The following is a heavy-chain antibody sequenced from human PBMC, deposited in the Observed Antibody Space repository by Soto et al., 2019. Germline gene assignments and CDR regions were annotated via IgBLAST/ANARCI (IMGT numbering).Heavy chain of an antibody. V-gene: IGHV1-69*02. CDR2: IIPILGIA. CDR1: GGTFSSYT. Sequence: SSGKVCCKASGGTFSSYTISWVRQAPGQGLEWMGRIIPILGIANYAQKFQGRVTITADKSTSTAYMELSSLRSEDTAVYYCARGVGWNDPGKYYFDYWGQGTLVTVS. J-gene: IGHJ4*02. D-gene: IGHD1-1*01. CDR3: ARGVGWNDPGKYYFDY.